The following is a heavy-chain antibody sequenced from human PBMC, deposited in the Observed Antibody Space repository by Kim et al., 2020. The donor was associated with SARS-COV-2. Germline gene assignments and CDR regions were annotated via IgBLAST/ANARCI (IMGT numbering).Heavy chain of an antibody. J-gene: IGHJ2*01. Sequence: ASVKVSCKASGYTFTTYAMHLVRQAPGQRLEWMGWINAGNGNTKYSQKFQGRVAITRDTSASTAYMELSSLRSEDTAVYYCARFRTGDGNYWYFDLWGRGTQVTVSA. V-gene: IGHV1-3*01. CDR2: INAGNGNT. CDR1: GYTFTTYA. D-gene: IGHD7-27*01. CDR3: ARFRTGDGNYWYFDL.